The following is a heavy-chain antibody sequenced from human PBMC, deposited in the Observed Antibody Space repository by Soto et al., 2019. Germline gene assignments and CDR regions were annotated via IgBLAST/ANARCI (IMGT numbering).Heavy chain of an antibody. CDR1: GYTFTSYD. Sequence: QVQLVQSRAEVKEPGASVRVSCKASGYTFTSYDINWVRQATGQGLEWMGWMNPESRNTGYAQKFQGRVTMTRDTSISTAYMELTSLRSEDTAVYYCARFVRHQLPTIDFWGQGTLVTVSS. D-gene: IGHD2-2*01. J-gene: IGHJ4*02. V-gene: IGHV1-8*01. CDR2: MNPESRNT. CDR3: ARFVRHQLPTIDF.